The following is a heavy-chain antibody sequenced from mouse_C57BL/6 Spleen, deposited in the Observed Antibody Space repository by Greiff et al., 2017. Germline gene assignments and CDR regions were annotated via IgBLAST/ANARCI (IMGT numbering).Heavy chain of an antibody. CDR2: SRNKANDYTT. CDR1: GFTFSDFY. Sequence: EVKLVESGGGLVQSGRSLRLSCATSGFTFSDFYMEWVRQAPGKGLEWIAASRNKANDYTTEYSESVKGRFIVSRDTSQSILYLQMNALRAEDTAIYYCARERWPHSYAMDYWGQGTSVTVSS. J-gene: IGHJ4*01. CDR3: ARERWPHSYAMDY. D-gene: IGHD2-3*01. V-gene: IGHV7-1*01.